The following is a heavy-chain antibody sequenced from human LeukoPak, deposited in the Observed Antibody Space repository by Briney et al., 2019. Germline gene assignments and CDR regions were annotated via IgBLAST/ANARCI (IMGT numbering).Heavy chain of an antibody. CDR2: ISSSGSTI. J-gene: IGHJ5*02. V-gene: IGHV3-11*04. CDR3: AREISQNYDILAGYPNNWFDP. Sequence: PGGSLRLSCAASGFTVSSNYMSWVRQAPGKGREWVSYISSSGSTIYYADSVKGRFTISRDNAKNSLYLQINSLRAEDTAVYYCAREISQNYDILAGYPNNWFDPWGQGTLVTVSS. D-gene: IGHD3-9*01. CDR1: GFTVSSNY.